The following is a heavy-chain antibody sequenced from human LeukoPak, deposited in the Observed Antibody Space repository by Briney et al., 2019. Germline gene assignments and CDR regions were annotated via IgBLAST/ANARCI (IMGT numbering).Heavy chain of an antibody. Sequence: SETLSLTCTVSGYSISNGYYWGWIRQPPGKGLEWIGIIYYSGSTYYNPSLKSRVTISVDTSKNQFSLKLNSVTAADTAVYYCARAPATAIPPDLHFDYWGQGTLVTVSS. CDR3: ARAPATAIPPDLHFDY. D-gene: IGHD2-2*02. CDR2: IYYSGST. CDR1: GYSISNGYY. V-gene: IGHV4-38-2*02. J-gene: IGHJ4*02.